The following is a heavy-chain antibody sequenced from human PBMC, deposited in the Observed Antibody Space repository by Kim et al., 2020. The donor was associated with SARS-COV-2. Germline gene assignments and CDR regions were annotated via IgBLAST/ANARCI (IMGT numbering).Heavy chain of an antibody. CDR3: ATHSADYYGSGKLGLFDY. J-gene: IGHJ4*02. Sequence: QGRVTITADKSTSTAYMELSSLRSEDTAVYYCATHSADYYGSGKLGLFDYWGQGTLVTVSS. V-gene: IGHV1-69*02. D-gene: IGHD3-10*01.